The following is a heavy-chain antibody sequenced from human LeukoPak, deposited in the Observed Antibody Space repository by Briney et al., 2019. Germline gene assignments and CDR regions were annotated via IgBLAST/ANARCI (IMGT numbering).Heavy chain of an antibody. CDR1: GFTLSDHY. Sequence: GASVKVSCKASGFTLSDHYMHWLRQTPGQGLEWMGWIHPGRGDTHYAQKFQGRFTMTRDTSLGTTYMELSRLRSDDTAVYYCARDFNWGPDFWGQGTLVTVSS. CDR3: ARDFNWGPDF. V-gene: IGHV1-2*02. J-gene: IGHJ4*02. CDR2: IHPGRGDT. D-gene: IGHD7-27*01.